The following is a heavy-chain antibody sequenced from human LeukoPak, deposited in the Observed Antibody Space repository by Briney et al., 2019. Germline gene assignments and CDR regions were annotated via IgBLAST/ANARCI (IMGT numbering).Heavy chain of an antibody. CDR2: ISSSGSTI. V-gene: IGHV3-48*03. CDR1: GFTFSSYE. Sequence: GGSLRLSCAASGFTFSSYEMNWVRQAPGKGLEWVSYISSSGSTIYYADSVKGRFTISRDNSKNLLYLQMNSLRTEDTAVYYCAKVLEPNDFDYWGQGTLVTVSS. J-gene: IGHJ4*02. D-gene: IGHD5-24*01. CDR3: AKVLEPNDFDY.